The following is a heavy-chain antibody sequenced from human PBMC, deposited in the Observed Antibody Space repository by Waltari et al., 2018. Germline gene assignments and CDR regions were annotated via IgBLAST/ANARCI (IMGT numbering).Heavy chain of an antibody. J-gene: IGHJ4*02. CDR2: VDREDGET. CDR1: GYTFTDYS. V-gene: IGHV1-69-2*01. D-gene: IGHD7-27*01. Sequence: EVQLVQSGAEVKKPGATVKISCKASGYTFTDYSMPWVQQAPGKGLEWMGGVDREDGETIDEEKCQGRVTITADTSTDTAYMELSSLRAEDTAVYYCATVGTGDLPFDYWGQGTLVTVSS. CDR3: ATVGTGDLPFDY.